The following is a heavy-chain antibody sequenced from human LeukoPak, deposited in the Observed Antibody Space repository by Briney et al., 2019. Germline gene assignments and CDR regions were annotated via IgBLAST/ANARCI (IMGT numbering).Heavy chain of an antibody. J-gene: IGHJ5*02. Sequence: SETLSLTCTVSNGSIVNYYWSWIRQSPRKGLEWIGYIFFSGSTNYNPSLSSRLTISVDTSKNQFSLKLKSVTAADTAVYYCARDLGEYDYGDYGWFDPWGQGTLVTVSS. V-gene: IGHV4-59*01. D-gene: IGHD4-17*01. CDR2: IFFSGST. CDR1: NGSIVNYY. CDR3: ARDLGEYDYGDYGWFDP.